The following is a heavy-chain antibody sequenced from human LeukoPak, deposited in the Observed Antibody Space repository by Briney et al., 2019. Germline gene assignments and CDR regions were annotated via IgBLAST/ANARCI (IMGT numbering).Heavy chain of an antibody. CDR3: ARFTAMKGAFDP. J-gene: IGHJ5*02. Sequence: KSSETLSLTCTVSGGSISTYYWSWIRQPPGKGLEWIGYIYYSGSTNYNPSLKSRGTISVDTSKNQFSLKLSSVTAADTAVYYCARFTAMKGAFDPWGQGTLVTVSS. CDR1: GGSISTYY. D-gene: IGHD5-18*01. V-gene: IGHV4-59*08. CDR2: IYYSGST.